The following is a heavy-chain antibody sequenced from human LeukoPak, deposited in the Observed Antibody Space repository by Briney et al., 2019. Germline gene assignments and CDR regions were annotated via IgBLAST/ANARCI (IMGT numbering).Heavy chain of an antibody. CDR1: GFTFDDYA. CDR2: INSDGSST. CDR3: ARALLEAEWGGAFDI. Sequence: PGGSLRLSCAASGFTFDDYAMHWVRQAPGKGLEWVSGINSDGSSTSYADSVKGRFTISRDNAKNTLYLQMNSLRAEDTAVYYCARALLEAEWGGAFDIWGQGTMVTVSS. D-gene: IGHD3-10*01. J-gene: IGHJ3*02. V-gene: IGHV3-74*01.